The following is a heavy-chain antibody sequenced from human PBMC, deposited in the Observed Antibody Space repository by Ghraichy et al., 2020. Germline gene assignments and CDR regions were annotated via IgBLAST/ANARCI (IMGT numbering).Heavy chain of an antibody. V-gene: IGHV3-33*01. CDR1: GFIFSTYG. Sequence: GGSLRLSCAASGFIFSTYGMHWVRQAPGQGLEWVAVIWYDGTNKYYGDSVRGRFTVSRDNSRSTMYLQMDNLRVDDTAVYYCARVNGTGWPSLEDWGQGVRVTVST. J-gene: IGHJ4*02. CDR2: IWYDGTNK. CDR3: ARVNGTGWPSLED. D-gene: IGHD6-19*01.